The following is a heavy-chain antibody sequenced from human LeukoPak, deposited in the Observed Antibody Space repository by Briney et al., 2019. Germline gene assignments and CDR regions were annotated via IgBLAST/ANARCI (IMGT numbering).Heavy chain of an antibody. V-gene: IGHV3-21*01. CDR1: GFTFSSYS. Sequence: GGSLRLSCAASGFTFSSYSMNWVRQAPGKGLEWVSSISSSSNFVYYADSVKGRFTISRDNAKNSLYLQMNSLRAEDTAVYYCARAISDYDASDIWGQGTMVTVSS. D-gene: IGHD4-17*01. CDR2: ISSSSNFV. J-gene: IGHJ3*02. CDR3: ARAISDYDASDI.